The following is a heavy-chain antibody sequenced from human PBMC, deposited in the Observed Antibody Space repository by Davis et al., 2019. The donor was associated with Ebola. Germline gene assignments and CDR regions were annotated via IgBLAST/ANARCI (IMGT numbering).Heavy chain of an antibody. CDR1: GFTFSSYS. D-gene: IGHD6-13*01. V-gene: IGHV3-23*01. J-gene: IGHJ4*02. CDR2: ISVSGGST. CDR3: TTPTLYSSSWYDFDY. Sequence: GGSLRLSCAASGFTFSSYSMNWVRQAPGKGLEWVSSISVSGGSTFYADSVRGRFTISRDNSKNTLYLQMNSLKTEDTAVYYCTTPTLYSSSWYDFDYWGQGTLVTVSS.